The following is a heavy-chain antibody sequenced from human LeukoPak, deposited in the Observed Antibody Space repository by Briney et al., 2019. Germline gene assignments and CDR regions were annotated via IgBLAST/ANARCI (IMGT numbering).Heavy chain of an antibody. V-gene: IGHV3-20*04. CDR2: INWNGGNT. J-gene: IGHJ4*02. CDR3: ARGPDTYYYDSSGYWDY. D-gene: IGHD3-22*01. Sequence: GGSLRLSCAASGFTFDDYGMSWVRQAPGKGLEWVSGINWNGGNTGYADSVKGRFTISRDNAKNSLYLQMNSLRAEDTALYYCARGPDTYYYDSSGYWDYWGQGTLVTVSS. CDR1: GFTFDDYG.